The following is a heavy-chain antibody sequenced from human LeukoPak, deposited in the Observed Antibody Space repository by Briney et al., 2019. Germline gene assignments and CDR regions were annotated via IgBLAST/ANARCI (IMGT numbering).Heavy chain of an antibody. J-gene: IGHJ4*02. V-gene: IGHV3-21*04. Sequence: GGSLRLSCAASGFTFSSYSMNWVRQAPGKGLEWVSSISSSSSYIYYADSVKGRFTISRDNAKNSLYLQMNSLRAEDTALYYCAKVGDYYDSSSRVDFDYWGQGTLVTVSS. CDR3: AKVGDYYDSSSRVDFDY. CDR1: GFTFSSYS. D-gene: IGHD3-22*01. CDR2: ISSSSSYI.